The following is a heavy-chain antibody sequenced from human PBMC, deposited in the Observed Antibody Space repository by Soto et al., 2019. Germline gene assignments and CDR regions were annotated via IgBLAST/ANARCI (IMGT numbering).Heavy chain of an antibody. CDR3: TIVRVADSALDH. D-gene: IGHD3-10*02. CDR1: GFIFSNNG. J-gene: IGHJ4*02. CDR2: MSYDGSDT. Sequence: QVQLVESGGGVVQPGRSMRLSCVGSGFIFSNNGMHWVRETPGKGLEWVAFMSYDGSDTFYADSVKGRFTSSRDNSKTTLFLHMSNLRAEDTAMYYCTIVRVADSALDHWGQGTLVSVSS. V-gene: IGHV3-30*03.